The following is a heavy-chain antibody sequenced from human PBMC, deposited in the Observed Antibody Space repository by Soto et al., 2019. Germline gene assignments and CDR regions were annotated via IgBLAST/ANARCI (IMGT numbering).Heavy chain of an antibody. CDR2: IYSGGST. Sequence: GGSLRLSCAASGFTVSSNYMSWVRQAPGKGLEWVSVIYSGGSTYYADSVKGRFTISRHNSKNRLYLQMNSLRAEDTAVYYCARGLSLLWFGYDAFDIWGQGTMVTVSS. J-gene: IGHJ3*02. CDR1: GFTVSSNY. CDR3: ARGLSLLWFGYDAFDI. V-gene: IGHV3-53*04. D-gene: IGHD3-10*01.